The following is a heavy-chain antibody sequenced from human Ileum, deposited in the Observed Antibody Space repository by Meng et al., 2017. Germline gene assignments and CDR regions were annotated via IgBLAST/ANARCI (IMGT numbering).Heavy chain of an antibody. D-gene: IGHD3-22*01. CDR2: IYTSGST. CDR1: GGSISSGSSY. J-gene: IGHJ4*02. Sequence: SETLSLTCTVSGGSISSGSSYWSWIRQPAGKGLEWIGRIYTSGSTNYNPSLKSRVTISVDTSKNQFSLKLSSVTAADTAVYYCAREGALYDSSGYYPFDYWGQGTLVTVSS. V-gene: IGHV4-61*02. CDR3: AREGALYDSSGYYPFDY.